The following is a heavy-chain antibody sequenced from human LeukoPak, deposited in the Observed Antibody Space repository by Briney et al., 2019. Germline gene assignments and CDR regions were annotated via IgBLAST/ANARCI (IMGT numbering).Heavy chain of an antibody. J-gene: IGHJ3*02. CDR2: ISWNSGSI. V-gene: IGHV3-9*01. CDR3: AKDISHEGAFDI. Sequence: GGSLRLSCAASGFIFDDYAMHWVRHAPGKGLEWVSGISWNSGSIDYADSVKGRFTISRDNAKNSLYLQMNSLRADDTALYYCAKDISHEGAFDIWGQGTMVTVSS. CDR1: GFIFDDYA.